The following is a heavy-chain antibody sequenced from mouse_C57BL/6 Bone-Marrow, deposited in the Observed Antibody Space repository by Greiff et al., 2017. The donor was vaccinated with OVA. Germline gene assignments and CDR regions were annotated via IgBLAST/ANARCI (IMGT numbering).Heavy chain of an antibody. CDR3: ARDPPDY. Sequence: EVKLMESGGGLVKPGGSLKLSCAASGFTFSSYAMSWVRQTPEKRLEWVATISDGGSYTYYPDNVKGRFTISRDNAKNNLYLQMSHLKSEDKAMYYCARDPPDYWGQGTTLTVSS. CDR1: GFTFSSYA. CDR2: ISDGGSYT. J-gene: IGHJ2*01. V-gene: IGHV5-4*01.